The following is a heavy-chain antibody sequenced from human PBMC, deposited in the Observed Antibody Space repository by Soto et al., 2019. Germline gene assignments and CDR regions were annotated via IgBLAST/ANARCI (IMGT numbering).Heavy chain of an antibody. CDR2: IWFDGSNA. D-gene: IGHD3-3*01. V-gene: IGHV3-33*03. CDR3: AKDEGRFLRNYFNYGIDV. J-gene: IGHJ6*02. CDR1: GFMFRRHA. Sequence: PGGSLRLSCVGSGFMFRRHAMHWVRQAPGKGLEWLTVIWFDGSNAYYADSVKGRFTISRDNSKNTLYLEIDSLRVEDTAVYYCAKDEGRFLRNYFNYGIDVWGLGTTVTVSS.